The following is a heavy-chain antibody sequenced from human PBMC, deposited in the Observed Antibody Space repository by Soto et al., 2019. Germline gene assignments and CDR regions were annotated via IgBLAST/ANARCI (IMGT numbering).Heavy chain of an antibody. D-gene: IGHD6-25*01. CDR1: GFTFSSYA. Sequence: PGGSLRLSCAASGFTFSSYAMSWVRQAPGKGLEWVSAISGSGGSTYYADSVKGRFTISRDNSKNTLYLQMYSLRAEDTAVYYCALRLLANYCYGMDVWGQGTTVTVSS. V-gene: IGHV3-23*01. CDR2: ISGSGGST. CDR3: ALRLLANYCYGMDV. J-gene: IGHJ6*02.